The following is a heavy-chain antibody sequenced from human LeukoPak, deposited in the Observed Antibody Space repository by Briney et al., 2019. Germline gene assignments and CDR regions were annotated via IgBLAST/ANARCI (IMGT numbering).Heavy chain of an antibody. D-gene: IGHD6-13*01. CDR1: GGSISSSNW. V-gene: IGHV4-4*02. Sequence: PSGTLSLTCAVSGGSISSSNWWSWVRQPPGKGLEWIGEIYHSGSTYYNPSLKSRVTISVDTSKNQFSLKLSSVTAADTAVYYCARNAAAAGPSYFDYWGQGTLVTVSS. J-gene: IGHJ4*02. CDR3: ARNAAAAGPSYFDY. CDR2: IYHSGST.